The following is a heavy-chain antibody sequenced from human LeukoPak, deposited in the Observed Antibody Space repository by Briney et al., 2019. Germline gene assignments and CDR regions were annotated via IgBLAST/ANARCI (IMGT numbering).Heavy chain of an antibody. CDR1: GFTFSSYW. CDR2: IKQDGSEI. J-gene: IGHJ6*02. CDR3: ARYCGGDCYGMDV. D-gene: IGHD2-21*01. V-gene: IGHV3-7*01. Sequence: PGGSLRLSCAASGFTFSSYWMSWVRQAPGKGLEWVAIIKQDGSEIHYVDSVKGRFTISRENAKKSLYLQMNSLRAEDTAVYYCARYCGGDCYGMDVWGQGTTVTVSS.